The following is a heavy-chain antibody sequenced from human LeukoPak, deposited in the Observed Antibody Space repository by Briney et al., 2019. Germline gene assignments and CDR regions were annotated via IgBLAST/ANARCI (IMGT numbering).Heavy chain of an antibody. CDR1: GGSISSGSYY. D-gene: IGHD3-22*01. Sequence: PSQTLSLTCTVSGGSISSGSYYWSWIRQPAGKGLEWIGRIYTSGSTNYNPSLKSRVTISGDTSKNQFSLKLSSVTAADTAVYYCARLTSMIVVGPDIWGQGTMVTVSS. CDR2: IYTSGST. J-gene: IGHJ3*02. V-gene: IGHV4-61*02. CDR3: ARLTSMIVVGPDI.